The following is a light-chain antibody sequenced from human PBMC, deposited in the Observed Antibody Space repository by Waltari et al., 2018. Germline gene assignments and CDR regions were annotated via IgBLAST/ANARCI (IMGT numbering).Light chain of an antibody. CDR2: GAS. CDR1: QSVSNNY. J-gene: IGKJ2*01. Sequence: EIVLTQSPDTLSLSPGERATLYCRAGQSVSNNYLAWYQHKPGQDPRLLIYGASTRATGIPGRFTGSGSGTEFTLTITRLEAEDFAVYFCQQYGRSPRTFGQGTKLEIK. CDR3: QQYGRSPRT. V-gene: IGKV3-20*01.